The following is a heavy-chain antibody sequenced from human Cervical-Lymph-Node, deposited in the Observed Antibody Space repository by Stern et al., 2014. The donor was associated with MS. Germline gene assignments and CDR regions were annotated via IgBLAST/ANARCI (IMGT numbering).Heavy chain of an antibody. D-gene: IGHD4-11*01. V-gene: IGHV3-21*01. CDR2: ITSGSSDI. Sequence: MQLVQSGGGLVQPGGSLRLSCAASGFTFKEYSMNWVRQAPGKGLEWVSSITSGSSDIHYADSVKGRFTISRDNVKNSLYLQMNSLRAEDTALYYCAREDYTQDFDYWGRGTLVTVSS. J-gene: IGHJ4*02. CDR3: AREDYTQDFDY. CDR1: GFTFKEYS.